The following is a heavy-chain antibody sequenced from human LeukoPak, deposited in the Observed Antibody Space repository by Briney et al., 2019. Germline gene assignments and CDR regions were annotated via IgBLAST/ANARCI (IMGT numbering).Heavy chain of an antibody. V-gene: IGHV3-48*03. CDR2: ISTTGSSI. Sequence: GGSLRLSCAASGFTFSSYEMNWVCQAPGKGLEWVSYISTTGSSIYYADSVKGRFTISRDNVKNLLYLQMNSLRVEDTAVYYCLRGDRRDFWGQGTLVTVSS. CDR1: GFTFSSYE. CDR3: LRGDRRDF. J-gene: IGHJ4*02.